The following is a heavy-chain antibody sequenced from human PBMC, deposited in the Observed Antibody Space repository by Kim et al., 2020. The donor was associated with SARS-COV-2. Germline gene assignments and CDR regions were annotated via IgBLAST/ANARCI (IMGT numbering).Heavy chain of an antibody. CDR3: ARIFCGGDCYHPSDY. CDR1: GYTFTSYA. Sequence: ASVKVSCKASGYTFTSYAMHWVRQAPGQRLEWMGWINAGNGNTKYSQKFQGRVTITRDTSASTAYMELSSLRSEDTAVYYCARIFCGGDCYHPSDYWGQGTLVTVSS. D-gene: IGHD2-21*02. J-gene: IGHJ4*02. CDR2: INAGNGNT. V-gene: IGHV1-3*01.